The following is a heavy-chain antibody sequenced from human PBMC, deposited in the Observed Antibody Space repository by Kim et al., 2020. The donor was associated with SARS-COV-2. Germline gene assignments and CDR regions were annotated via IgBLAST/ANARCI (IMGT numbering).Heavy chain of an antibody. Sequence: SVKVSCKASGGTFSSYAISWVRQAPGQGLEWMGGIIPIIGTGNYAQKFQGRVTITADESTSTAYMALSSLRSEDTAVYYCAREAGGTGAFDIWGQGSMVTVSS. CDR3: AREAGGTGAFDI. D-gene: IGHD6-13*01. V-gene: IGHV1-69*13. CDR2: IIPIIGTG. CDR1: GGTFSSYA. J-gene: IGHJ3*02.